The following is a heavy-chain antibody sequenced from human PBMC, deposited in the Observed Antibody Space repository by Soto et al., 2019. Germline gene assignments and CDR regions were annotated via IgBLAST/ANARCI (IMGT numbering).Heavy chain of an antibody. CDR3: TTADYSNSYYYYYAMDV. D-gene: IGHD4-4*01. Sequence: GGSLGLSCAASGFTFSSAWMSWVRQGPGKGLEWVGRIKSEFDGGTTDYAAPVKGRLTISRDDSKNTLYLQMNSLKAEDTAVYYCTTADYSNSYYYYYAMDVWGQGTTVTVSS. CDR1: GFTFSSAW. V-gene: IGHV3-15*01. CDR2: IKSEFDGGTT. J-gene: IGHJ6*02.